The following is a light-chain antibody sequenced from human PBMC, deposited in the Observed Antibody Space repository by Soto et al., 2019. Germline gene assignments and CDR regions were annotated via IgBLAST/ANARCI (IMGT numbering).Light chain of an antibody. CDR1: QSISTY. J-gene: IGKJ4*01. V-gene: IGKV1-39*01. CDR2: AAS. Sequence: DIQMTQSPSSLSASVGDRVTITCRASQSISTYLNWYQQKPGQAPKLLIYAASSLQGGVPSRFSGSRSGTDFTLTISSLQPEDFATYYCEQSYSTPPTFGGGTKVEI. CDR3: EQSYSTPPT.